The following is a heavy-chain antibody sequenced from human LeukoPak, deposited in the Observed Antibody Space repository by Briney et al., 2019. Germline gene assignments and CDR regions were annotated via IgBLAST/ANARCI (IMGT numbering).Heavy chain of an antibody. Sequence: GESLKISCKVSGYTFTNYWVGWVCQKPGEGLEWMGIINPGNSDTRYSPSLQGQVTISVDKSISTAYLQWISLKTSDTAMCYCARLLNGGSVDYWGQGTLVTVSS. J-gene: IGHJ4*02. V-gene: IGHV5-51*01. CDR3: ARLLNGGSVDY. CDR2: INPGNSDT. CDR1: GYTFTNYW. D-gene: IGHD2-8*01.